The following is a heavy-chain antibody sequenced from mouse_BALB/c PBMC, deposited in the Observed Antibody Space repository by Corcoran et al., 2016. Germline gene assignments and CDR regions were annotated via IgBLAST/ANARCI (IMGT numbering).Heavy chain of an antibody. CDR3: ARSSYDGYYGGWYFDV. D-gene: IGHD2-3*01. CDR1: GYTFTSYV. J-gene: IGHJ1*01. V-gene: IGHV1S136*01. Sequence: EVQLQQSGPELVKPGASVKMSCKASGYTFTSYVMHWVKQKPGQGLEWIGYINPYNDGTKYNEKFKGKATLTSDKSSSTAYMELSSLTSEDSAVYYCARSSYDGYYGGWYFDVWGAGTTVTVSS. CDR2: INPYNDGT.